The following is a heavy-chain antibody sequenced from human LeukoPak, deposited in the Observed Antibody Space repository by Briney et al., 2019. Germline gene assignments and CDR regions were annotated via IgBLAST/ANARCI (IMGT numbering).Heavy chain of an antibody. CDR3: AKGTMIVVVPIMDFDY. J-gene: IGHJ4*02. V-gene: IGHV3-23*01. D-gene: IGHD3-22*01. CDR1: GFTFSSYA. Sequence: GESLRLSCAASGFTFSSYAMSWVRQAPGKGLEWVSAISGSGGSTYYADSVKGRFTISRDNSKNTLYLQMNSLRAEDTAVYYCAKGTMIVVVPIMDFDYWGQGTLVTVSS. CDR2: ISGSGGST.